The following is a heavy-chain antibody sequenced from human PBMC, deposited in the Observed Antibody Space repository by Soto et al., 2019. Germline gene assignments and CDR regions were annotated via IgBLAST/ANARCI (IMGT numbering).Heavy chain of an antibody. J-gene: IGHJ4*02. CDR3: ARYNKGYGDYVDYFDY. Sequence: SETLSLTCAVSSGSISSSNWWSWVRQPPGKGLEWIGEIYHSGSTNYNPSLKSRVTISVDKSKNQFSLKLSSVTAADTAVYYCARYNKGYGDYVDYFDYWGQGTLVTVSS. CDR2: IYHSGST. CDR1: SGSISSSNW. D-gene: IGHD4-17*01. V-gene: IGHV4-4*02.